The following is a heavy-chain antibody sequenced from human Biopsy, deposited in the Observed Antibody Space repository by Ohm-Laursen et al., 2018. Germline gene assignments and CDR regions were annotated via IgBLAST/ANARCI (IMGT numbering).Heavy chain of an antibody. CDR2: IYYSGST. J-gene: IGHJ4*02. CDR1: DGSINSYY. Sequence: SETLSLTCTVSDGSINSYYWNWIRQPPGKRLEWIGIIYYSGSTNFNPSLKSRVTISVDTSKNQFSLKLSSVTAADTAVYFCARGSSYGYDFDYWGQGTLVAVSS. CDR3: ARGSSYGYDFDY. D-gene: IGHD5-18*01. V-gene: IGHV4-59*01.